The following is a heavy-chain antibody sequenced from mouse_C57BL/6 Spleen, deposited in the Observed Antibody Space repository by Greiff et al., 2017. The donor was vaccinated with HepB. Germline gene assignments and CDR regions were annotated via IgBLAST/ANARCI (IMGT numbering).Heavy chain of an antibody. Sequence: LQESGPELVKPGASVKISCKASGYAFSSSWMNWVKQRPGKGLEWIGRIYPGDGDTNYNGKFKGKATLTADKSSSTAYMQLSSLTSEDSAVYFCARSYYGSSFFYAMDYWGQGTSVTVSS. J-gene: IGHJ4*01. D-gene: IGHD1-1*01. CDR3: ARSYYGSSFFYAMDY. CDR2: IYPGDGDT. V-gene: IGHV1-82*01. CDR1: GYAFSSSW.